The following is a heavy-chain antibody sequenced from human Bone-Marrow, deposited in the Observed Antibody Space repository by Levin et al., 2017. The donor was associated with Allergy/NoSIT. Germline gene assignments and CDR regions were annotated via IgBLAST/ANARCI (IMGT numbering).Heavy chain of an antibody. J-gene: IGHJ4*02. D-gene: IGHD4-23*01. Sequence: LSLTCAASGFTFSSYAMSWVRQAPGKGLEWVSAISGSGGSTYYADSVKGRFTISRDNSKNTLYLQMNSLRAEDTAVYYCAKIEQGPRWGDNYGGNFDYWGQGTLVTVSS. V-gene: IGHV3-23*01. CDR1: GFTFSSYA. CDR3: AKIEQGPRWGDNYGGNFDY. CDR2: ISGSGGST.